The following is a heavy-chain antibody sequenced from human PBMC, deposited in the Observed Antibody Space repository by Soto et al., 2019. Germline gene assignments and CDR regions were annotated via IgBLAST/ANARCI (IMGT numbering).Heavy chain of an antibody. CDR1: GGSFSGYY. D-gene: IGHD6-6*01. CDR2: INHSGST. V-gene: IGHV4-34*01. J-gene: IGHJ4*02. CDR3: ERVSRSSSDFDY. Sequence: SETLSLTCAVYGGSFSGYYWSWIRQPPGKGLEWIGEINHSGSTNYNPSLKSRVTILVDTSKNQFSLKLSSVTAADTAVYYCERVSRSSSDFDYWGQGNLVTVSS.